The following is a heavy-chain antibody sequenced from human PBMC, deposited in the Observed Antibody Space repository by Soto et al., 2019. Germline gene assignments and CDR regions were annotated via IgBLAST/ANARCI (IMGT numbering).Heavy chain of an antibody. CDR1: GGTFSSYA. CDR3: ARGESIAANYYYYGMDV. V-gene: IGHV1-69*13. J-gene: IGHJ6*02. Sequence: SVKVSCKASGGTFSSYAISWVRQAPGQGLEWMGGIIPIFGTANYAQKFQGRVTITADESTSTAYMELSSLRSEDTVVYYCARGESIAANYYYYGMDVWGQGTTVTVSS. CDR2: IIPIFGTA. D-gene: IGHD6-6*01.